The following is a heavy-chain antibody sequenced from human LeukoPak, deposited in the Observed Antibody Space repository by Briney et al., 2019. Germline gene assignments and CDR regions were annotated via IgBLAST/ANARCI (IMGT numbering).Heavy chain of an antibody. J-gene: IGHJ4*02. CDR2: ISYDGSNK. CDR1: GFTFSSYA. Sequence: GRSLRLSCAASGFTFSSYAMHWVRQAPGEGLEWVAVISYDGSNKYYADSVKGRFTISRDNSKNTLYLQMNSLRAEDTAVYYCARDGESGSYYAYWGQGTLVTVSS. D-gene: IGHD1-26*01. V-gene: IGHV3-30-3*01. CDR3: ARDGESGSYYAY.